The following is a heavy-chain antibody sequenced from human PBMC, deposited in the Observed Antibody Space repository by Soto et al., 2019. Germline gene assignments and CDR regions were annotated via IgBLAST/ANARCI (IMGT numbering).Heavy chain of an antibody. Sequence: EVQLVQSGAEVKKPGESLRISCKGSGYSFTSYWISWVRQMPGKGLEWMGRIDPSDSYTNYSPSFQGHVTISADKSISTAYLQWSSLKAPDTAMYYCAAPKQLSMGYYYGMDVWGQGTTVTVSS. D-gene: IGHD2-2*01. CDR1: GYSFTSYW. J-gene: IGHJ6*02. CDR3: AAPKQLSMGYYYGMDV. V-gene: IGHV5-10-1*01. CDR2: IDPSDSYT.